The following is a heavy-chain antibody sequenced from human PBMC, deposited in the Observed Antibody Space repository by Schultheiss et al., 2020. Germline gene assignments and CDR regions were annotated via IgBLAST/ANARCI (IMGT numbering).Heavy chain of an antibody. D-gene: IGHD3-10*01. V-gene: IGHV4-59*01. CDR1: GGSISSYY. CDR3: ARSETYYYGSGDFDY. J-gene: IGHJ4*02. CDR2: IYYSGGT. Sequence: SETLSLTCTVSGGSISSYYWSWIRQPPGKGLEWIGYIYYSGGTNYNPSLKSRVTISVDTSKNQFSLKLSSVTAADTAVYYCARSETYYYGSGDFDYWGQGTLVTVSS.